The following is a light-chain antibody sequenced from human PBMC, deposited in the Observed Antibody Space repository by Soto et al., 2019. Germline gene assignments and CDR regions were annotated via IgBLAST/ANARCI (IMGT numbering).Light chain of an antibody. CDR3: QKCKRVHV. V-gene: IGKV1-27*01. CDR1: QGIRNY. Sequence: DIQLTQSPTSLSASVGDRVTITCRASQGIRNYVAWYQQIPGKAPKLLIYAASSLQSGVPSRFGGSGSGTDFTLTSNGLQPEDGATYSCQKCKRVHVFGPGTKVEIK. CDR2: AAS. J-gene: IGKJ3*01.